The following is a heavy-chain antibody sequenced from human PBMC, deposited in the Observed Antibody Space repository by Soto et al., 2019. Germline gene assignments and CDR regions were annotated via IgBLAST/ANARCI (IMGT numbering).Heavy chain of an antibody. V-gene: IGHV3-23*01. CDR3: AKGDASGSFDPSGGYSTPDH. CDR1: GFIFQDYA. Sequence: EVQLFESGGGLVESGGSLRLSCAASGFIFQDYAMSWVRQAPGKGLEWVSTITSSDDITYSADSVRGRGTISRYNSAKIRFLLLTNTSVDDTATYYCAKGDASGSFDPSGGYSTPDHWGLGTLVTVSS. D-gene: IGHD3-10*01. J-gene: IGHJ5*02. CDR2: ITSSDDIT.